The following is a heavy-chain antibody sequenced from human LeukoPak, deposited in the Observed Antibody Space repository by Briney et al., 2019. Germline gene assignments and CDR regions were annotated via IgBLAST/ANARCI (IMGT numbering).Heavy chain of an antibody. J-gene: IGHJ4*02. D-gene: IGHD3-22*01. CDR1: GGTFSTYT. V-gene: IGHV1-69*05. Sequence: GASVKVSCKASGGTFSTYTISWVRQAPGQGLEWMGGIIPIFGAANYAQKFQGRVTITTDESTGTAYMELSSLRSEDTAVYYCARGPGDFYDTGGYYYVPDYWGQGTLVTVSS. CDR2: IIPIFGAA. CDR3: ARGPGDFYDTGGYYYVPDY.